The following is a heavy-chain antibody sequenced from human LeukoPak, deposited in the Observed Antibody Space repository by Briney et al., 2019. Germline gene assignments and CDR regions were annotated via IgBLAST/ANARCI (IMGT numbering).Heavy chain of an antibody. CDR1: GGSISGNSYY. Sequence: PSETLSLTCTVSGGSISGNSYYWGWIRQPPGKGLEWIGSIYYSGSTYYNPSLKSRVTISVDTSKNQFSLKLSSVTAADTAVYYCARSDYSLVLIDYWGQGTLVTVSS. CDR2: IYYSGST. D-gene: IGHD4-11*01. V-gene: IGHV4-39*01. CDR3: ARSDYSLVLIDY. J-gene: IGHJ4*02.